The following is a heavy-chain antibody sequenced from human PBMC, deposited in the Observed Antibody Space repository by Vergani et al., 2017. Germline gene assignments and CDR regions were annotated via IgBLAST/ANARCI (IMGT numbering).Heavy chain of an antibody. CDR3: AKDVYYGSGLYYFDY. D-gene: IGHD3-10*01. J-gene: IGHJ4*02. Sequence: EVQLVESGGGLVKPGGSLRLSCAASGFTFSNAWMSWVRQTSGKGLEWVSAISGHGDRTYYADSVKGRFTISRDNSKNTLYLQMNSLRAEDTAVYYCAKDVYYGSGLYYFDYWGQGTLVTVSS. CDR2: ISGHGDRT. CDR1: GFTFSNAW. V-gene: IGHV3-23*04.